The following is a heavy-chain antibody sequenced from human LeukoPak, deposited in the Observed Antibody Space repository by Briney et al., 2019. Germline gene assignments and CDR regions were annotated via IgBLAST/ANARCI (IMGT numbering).Heavy chain of an antibody. CDR3: AREMATITDAFDI. Sequence: GGSLRLSCAASGFTFSSYSMNWVRQAPGKGLEWVSSISSSSSYIYYADSVKGRFTISRDNAKNPLYLQMNSLRAEDTAVYYCAREMATITDAFDIWGQGTMVTVSS. D-gene: IGHD5-24*01. CDR1: GFTFSSYS. J-gene: IGHJ3*02. V-gene: IGHV3-21*01. CDR2: ISSSSSYI.